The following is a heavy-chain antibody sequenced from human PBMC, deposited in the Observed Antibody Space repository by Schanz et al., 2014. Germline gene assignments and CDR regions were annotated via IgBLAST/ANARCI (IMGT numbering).Heavy chain of an antibody. V-gene: IGHV1-69*08. D-gene: IGHD3-9*01. Sequence: QVQLVQSGAEVKKPGSSVKVSCKASGGTFSSSTLTWVRQGPGQGLEWRGRIIPILDKTDYAQKFQGRVTMTADKSTSTVYMEVSGLRSEDTAVYYCAKVDRTRYYAMDVWGQGTTVTVSS. J-gene: IGHJ6*02. CDR1: GGTFSSST. CDR2: IIPILDKT. CDR3: AKVDRTRYYAMDV.